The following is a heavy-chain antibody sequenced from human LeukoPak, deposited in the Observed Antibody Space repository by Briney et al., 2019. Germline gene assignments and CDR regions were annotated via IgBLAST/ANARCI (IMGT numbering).Heavy chain of an antibody. CDR3: ARDPAGTGFDP. J-gene: IGHJ5*02. Sequence: GGSLRLSCAASGFTFSSYSMNWVRQAPGKGLEWVSSISSRSTYIYYADSVRGRFTISRDNAKNSLYLRMNSLRAEDTSVYYCARDPAGTGFDPWGQGTPVTVSS. CDR2: ISSRSTYI. D-gene: IGHD6-13*01. V-gene: IGHV3-21*01. CDR1: GFTFSSYS.